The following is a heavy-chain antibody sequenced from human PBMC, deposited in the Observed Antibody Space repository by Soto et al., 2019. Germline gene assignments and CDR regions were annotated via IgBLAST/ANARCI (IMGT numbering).Heavy chain of an antibody. CDR3: ARDLAAAAY. CDR2: INPLPTSGST. Sequence: QVQLVQSGAEVKKPGASVKVSCKASGYIFTNYYIHWVRQAPGQGLEWMAIINPLPTSGSTNYAQKFQGRVTVTSDTSTSTVYMELSSLRSEDTAIYYCARDLAAAAYWGHGTLVTVSS. V-gene: IGHV1-46*01. CDR1: GYIFTNYY. D-gene: IGHD6-13*01. J-gene: IGHJ4*01.